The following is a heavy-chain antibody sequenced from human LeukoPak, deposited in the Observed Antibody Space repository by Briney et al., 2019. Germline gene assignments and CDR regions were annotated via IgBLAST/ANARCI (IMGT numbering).Heavy chain of an antibody. D-gene: IGHD6-13*01. V-gene: IGHV3-21*01. Sequence: GGSLRLSCAASGFTFSSYSMNWVRQAPGKGLEWVSSIGSSSSYIYYADSVKGRFTISRDNAKNSLYLQMNSLGAEDTAVYYCARSYGSSWYYFDYWGQGTLVTVSS. CDR3: ARSYGSSWYYFDY. CDR2: IGSSSSYI. J-gene: IGHJ4*02. CDR1: GFTFSSYS.